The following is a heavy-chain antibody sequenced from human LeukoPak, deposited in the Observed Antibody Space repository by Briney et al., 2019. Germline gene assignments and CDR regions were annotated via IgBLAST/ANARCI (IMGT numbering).Heavy chain of an antibody. CDR2: INAGNGNT. CDR3: ARYSMVRGVGYFDY. V-gene: IGHV1-3*01. D-gene: IGHD3-10*01. J-gene: IGHJ4*02. Sequence: GASVKVSCKASGYTFTSYAMHLVRQAPGQRLEWMGWINAGNGNTKYSQKFQGRVTITRDTSASTAYMELSSLRSEDTAVYYCARYSMVRGVGYFDYWGQGTLVTVSS. CDR1: GYTFTSYA.